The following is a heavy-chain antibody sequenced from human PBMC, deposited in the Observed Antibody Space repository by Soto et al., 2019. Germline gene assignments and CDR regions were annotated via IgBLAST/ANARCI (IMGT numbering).Heavy chain of an antibody. CDR3: ARAHYHDSSGPNGHAFDI. J-gene: IGHJ3*02. CDR1: EFTFNDYA. V-gene: IGHV3-30-3*01. Sequence: QVQLVESGGGVVQPGRSLRLSCAASEFTFNDYAMHWVRQAPGKGLEWVAVISDDGDKVFYADSMKDRLTISRDNSKSTLFLQLTSLGPEDTALYYCARAHYHDSSGPNGHAFDIWGQGTLVTVSS. CDR2: ISDDGDKV. D-gene: IGHD3-22*01.